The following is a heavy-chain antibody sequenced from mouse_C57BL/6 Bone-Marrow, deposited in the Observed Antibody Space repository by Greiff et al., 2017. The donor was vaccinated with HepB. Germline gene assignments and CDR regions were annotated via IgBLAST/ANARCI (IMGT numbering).Heavy chain of an antibody. D-gene: IGHD2-3*01. Sequence: VQLQQSGPELVKPGASVKISCKASGYTFTDYYMNWVKQSHGKSLEWIGDINPNNGGTSYNQKFKGKATLTVDKSSSTAYMGLRSLTSEDSAVYYWASGDGYYGGGFAYWGQGTLVTVSA. J-gene: IGHJ3*01. CDR3: ASGDGYYGGGFAY. CDR1: GYTFTDYY. CDR2: INPNNGGT. V-gene: IGHV1-26*01.